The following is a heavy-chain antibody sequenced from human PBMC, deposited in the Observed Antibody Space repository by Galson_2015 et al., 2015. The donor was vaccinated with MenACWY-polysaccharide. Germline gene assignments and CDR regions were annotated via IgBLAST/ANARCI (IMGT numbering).Heavy chain of an antibody. J-gene: IGHJ4*02. Sequence: SVKVSCKASGYIFTNYGFSWVRQAPGQRLQWMGWVSAYKGNTNYAQNFQDRVTMTTDTSTTTAFVELRSLTSDDTAIYYCARDGMRDNWNYLDYWGQGTLVTASS. CDR1: GYIFTNYG. CDR3: ARDGMRDNWNYLDY. V-gene: IGHV1-18*04. CDR2: VSAYKGNT. D-gene: IGHD2-15*01.